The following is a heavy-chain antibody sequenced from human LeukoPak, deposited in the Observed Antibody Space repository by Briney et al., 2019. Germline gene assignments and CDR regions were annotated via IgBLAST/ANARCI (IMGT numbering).Heavy chain of an antibody. V-gene: IGHV3-11*04. CDR2: ISSRGSTI. D-gene: IGHD3-16*01. CDR1: GFTFSDYY. J-gene: IGHJ4*02. CDR3: AIDDGIMGRGPGY. Sequence: GGSLRLSCAASGFTFSDYYMSWIRQAPGKGLECVSYISSRGSTIYYADSVKGRFTLSRDNATNSLYLQMDSLRAEDTAVYYCAIDDGIMGRGPGYWGQGTLVTVSS.